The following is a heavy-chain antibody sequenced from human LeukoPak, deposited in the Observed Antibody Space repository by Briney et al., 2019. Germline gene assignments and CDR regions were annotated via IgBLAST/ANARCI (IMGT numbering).Heavy chain of an antibody. Sequence: GGSLRLSCAASGFTFSSHVMSWVRQAPGKGLEWVSDISASGDTTYYADSVKGRFTISRDNSKNTLDLQMSSLRVEDTAVYYCAKDRYGGVGGYDFSYWGQGTLVTVSS. V-gene: IGHV3-23*01. CDR2: ISASGDTT. D-gene: IGHD5-12*01. J-gene: IGHJ4*02. CDR3: AKDRYGGVGGYDFSY. CDR1: GFTFSSHV.